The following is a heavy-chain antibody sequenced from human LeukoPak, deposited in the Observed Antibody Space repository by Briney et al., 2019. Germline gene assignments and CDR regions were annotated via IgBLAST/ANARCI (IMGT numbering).Heavy chain of an antibody. CDR1: GFTFSSYF. J-gene: IGHJ1*01. Sequence: GGSLRHSCAASGFTFSSYFMHWVRHAPGKGLVWVSRVSSDGTYTEYADSVKGRFTISRDNAKDTLYLQVNSLRAEDTAVYYCAITVDCRATTDCYSYFHHWGQGTLVTVSS. V-gene: IGHV3-74*03. CDR2: VSSDGTYT. D-gene: IGHD2-21*02. CDR3: AITVDCRATTDCYSYFHH.